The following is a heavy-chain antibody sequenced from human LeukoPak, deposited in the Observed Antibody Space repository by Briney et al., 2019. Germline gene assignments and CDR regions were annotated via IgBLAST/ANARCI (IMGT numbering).Heavy chain of an antibody. CDR3: ARRISGWYEGNYFDY. CDR1: GYSFTSYW. J-gene: IGHJ4*02. V-gene: IGHV5-51*01. Sequence: GESLKISCKGSGYSFTSYWIGWVRQMPGKGLEWMGIIYPGDSDTRYSPSFQGQVTISADKSISTAYLQWSSLKASDTAMYYCARRISGWYEGNYFDYWGQGTLVTVSS. CDR2: IYPGDSDT. D-gene: IGHD6-19*01.